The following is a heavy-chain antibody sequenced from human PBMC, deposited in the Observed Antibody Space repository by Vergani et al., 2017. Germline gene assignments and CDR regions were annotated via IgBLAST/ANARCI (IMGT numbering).Heavy chain of an antibody. CDR1: GFTVSSNY. J-gene: IGHJ3*02. D-gene: IGHD3-16*02. CDR3: ARVSVSDAFDI. V-gene: IGHV3-66*02. CDR2: IYSGGST. Sequence: EVQLLESGGGLVQPGGSLRLSCAASGFTVSSNYMSWVRQAPGKGLEWVSVIYSGGSTYYADSVKGRFTISRDNSKNTLYLQMNSLRAEDTAVYYCARVSVSDAFDIWGQGTMVTVSS.